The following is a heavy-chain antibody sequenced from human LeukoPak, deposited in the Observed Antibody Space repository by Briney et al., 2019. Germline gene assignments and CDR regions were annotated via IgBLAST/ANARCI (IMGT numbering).Heavy chain of an antibody. J-gene: IGHJ6*03. Sequence: PGGSLRLSCAASGFTFSTYWMHWVRQAPGKGLVWVSRINPDGTTTSYADSVKGRFTISRDKAKDTVYLQMNSLRAEDTAVYYCARETIAARPGYYYYYMDVWGKGTTVTVSS. V-gene: IGHV3-74*01. CDR3: ARETIAARPGYYYYYMDV. CDR1: GFTFSTYW. D-gene: IGHD6-6*01. CDR2: INPDGTTT.